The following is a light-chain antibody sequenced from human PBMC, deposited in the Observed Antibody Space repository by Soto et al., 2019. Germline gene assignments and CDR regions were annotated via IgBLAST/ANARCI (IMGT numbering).Light chain of an antibody. V-gene: IGLV2-14*01. CDR3: SSYTGRNTLWV. Sequence: QSVLTQPASVSGSPGQSITISCTGTSSDIGAYNYVSWYQQHPGKAPKLMICEVSNRPSGVSNRFSGSKSGNTASLTISGLQAEDEADYYCSSYTGRNTLWVFGGGTKLTVL. CDR2: EVS. J-gene: IGLJ3*02. CDR1: SSDIGAYNY.